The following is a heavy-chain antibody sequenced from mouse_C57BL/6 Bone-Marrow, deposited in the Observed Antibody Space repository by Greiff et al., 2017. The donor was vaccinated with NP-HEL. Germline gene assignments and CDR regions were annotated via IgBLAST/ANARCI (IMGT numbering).Heavy chain of an antibody. D-gene: IGHD2-5*01. Sequence: EVQLQQSVAELVRPGASVKLSCTASGFNIKNTYMHWVKQRPEQGLEWIGRIDPANGNTKYAPKFKGKATITADTSSNTAYMQFSSLTSEDTAIYYCSKTAYYSNCVRLYFDYWGQGTTLTVSS. CDR3: SKTAYYSNCVRLYFDY. CDR2: IDPANGNT. CDR1: GFNIKNTY. J-gene: IGHJ2*01. V-gene: IGHV14-3*01.